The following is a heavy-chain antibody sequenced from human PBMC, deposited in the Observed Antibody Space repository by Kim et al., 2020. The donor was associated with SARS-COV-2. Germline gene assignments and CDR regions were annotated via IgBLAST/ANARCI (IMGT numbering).Heavy chain of an antibody. CDR3: ARGTSRYFDP. CDR2: WYS. V-gene: IGHV6-1*01. Sequence: WYSDSAVSLKSRVTINPNTSKNQFSLHLNSVTPEDTAVYFCARGTSRYFDPWGQGTLVTVSS. J-gene: IGHJ5*02. D-gene: IGHD1-20*01.